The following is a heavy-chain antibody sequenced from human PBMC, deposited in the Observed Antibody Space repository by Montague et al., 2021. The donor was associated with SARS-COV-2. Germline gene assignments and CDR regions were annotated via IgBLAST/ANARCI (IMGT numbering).Heavy chain of an antibody. D-gene: IGHD1-26*01. CDR3: VELVGAADY. Sequence: SETLSLTCTVSGGSISSSSYYWVWIHQPPGKGLEWIGSIYYSGSTYYNPSLKSRVTISVDTSKNQFSLKLSSVTAADTAVYYCVELVGAADYWGQGTLVTVSS. V-gene: IGHV4-39*01. CDR2: IYYSGST. CDR1: GGSISSSSYY. J-gene: IGHJ4*02.